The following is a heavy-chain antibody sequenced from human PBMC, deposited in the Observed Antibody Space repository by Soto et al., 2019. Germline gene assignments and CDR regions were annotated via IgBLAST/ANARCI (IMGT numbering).Heavy chain of an antibody. CDR2: ISAYNGNT. Sequence: ASVKVSCKASGYTFTSYGISWVRQAPGQGLEWMGWISAYNGNTNYAQKLQGRLTMTTDTSTSTAYMELRSLRSDDTAVYYCARDSGEYSSGWYYYYYGMDVWGQGTTVTVSS. CDR1: GYTFTSYG. CDR3: ARDSGEYSSGWYYYYYGMDV. V-gene: IGHV1-18*01. D-gene: IGHD6-19*01. J-gene: IGHJ6*02.